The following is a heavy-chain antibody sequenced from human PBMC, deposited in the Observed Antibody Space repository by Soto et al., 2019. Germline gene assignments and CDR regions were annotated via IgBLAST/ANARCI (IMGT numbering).Heavy chain of an antibody. CDR2: ISGSAGSA. CDR1: GFTFSSYA. D-gene: IGHD3-9*01. Sequence: GGSLRLSCAASGFTFSSYAMSWVRQAPGKGLEWVSAISGSAGSAYYADSVKGRFTISKDNSRNTLYLQMNSLRAEDTAVYYCAKDGSNYDILTGYYFGRFDPWGQGTLVTVSS. CDR3: AKDGSNYDILTGYYFGRFDP. V-gene: IGHV3-23*01. J-gene: IGHJ5*02.